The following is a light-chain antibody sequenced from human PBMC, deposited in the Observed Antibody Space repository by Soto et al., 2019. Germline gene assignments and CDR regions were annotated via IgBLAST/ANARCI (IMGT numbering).Light chain of an antibody. CDR2: NND. V-gene: IGLV1-47*02. CDR1: SSNIGSNY. Sequence: QSVLTQPPSASATPGQRVSISCSGSSSNIGSNYVYWYQQLPGTAPRLLIYNNDQRPSGVPDRFSGSKSGTSASLAISGLRSEDEADYYCAAWDDTLSVVFGGGTKLTVL. J-gene: IGLJ2*01. CDR3: AAWDDTLSVV.